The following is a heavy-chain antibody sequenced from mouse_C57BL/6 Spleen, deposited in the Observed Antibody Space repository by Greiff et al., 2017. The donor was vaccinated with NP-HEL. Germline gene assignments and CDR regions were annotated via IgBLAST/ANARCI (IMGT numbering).Heavy chain of an antibody. V-gene: IGHV14-2*01. CDR2: IDPEDGAT. D-gene: IGHD1-1*01. Sequence: EVQLQQSGAELVKPGASVKLSCTASGFNFNDYYMHWVKQRTEQGLEWIGRIDPEDGATNYDPKFKGKATITADTSSNTAYLQLSRLTSEDTAVYYCDSGYCGSSERWFDVWGTGTTVTVSS. J-gene: IGHJ1*03. CDR3: DSGYCGSSERWFDV. CDR1: GFNFNDYY.